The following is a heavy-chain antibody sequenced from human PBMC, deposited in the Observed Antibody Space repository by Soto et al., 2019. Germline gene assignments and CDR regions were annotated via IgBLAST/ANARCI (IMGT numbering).Heavy chain of an antibody. CDR3: ARGMAEEQIFYYFDY. J-gene: IGHJ4*02. CDR1: GGSISSTSYY. Sequence: PSETLSLTCTVSGGSISSTSYYWVWIRQPPGKGLEWIGSFYYSGSTYYNPSLKSRVTISVDASKSQFYLKLRSVTAADTAVYYCARGMAEEQIFYYFDYWGQGALVIVSS. V-gene: IGHV4-39*07. CDR2: FYYSGST. D-gene: IGHD3-9*01.